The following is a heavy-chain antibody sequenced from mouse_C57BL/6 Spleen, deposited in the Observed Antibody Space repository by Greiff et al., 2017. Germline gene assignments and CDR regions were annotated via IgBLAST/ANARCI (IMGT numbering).Heavy chain of an antibody. CDR1: GFSLTSYG. CDR2: IWGGGST. D-gene: IGHD3-2*02. V-gene: IGHV2-2*01. Sequence: QVQLKESGPGLVQPSQSLSITCTVSGFSLTSYGVHWVRQSPGKGLEWLGVIWGGGSTDYNAAFISRLSISKDNSKSQVFFKMNSLQADDTAIYYCAREGDSSGSWFAYWGQGTLVTVAA. J-gene: IGHJ3*01. CDR3: AREGDSSGSWFAY.